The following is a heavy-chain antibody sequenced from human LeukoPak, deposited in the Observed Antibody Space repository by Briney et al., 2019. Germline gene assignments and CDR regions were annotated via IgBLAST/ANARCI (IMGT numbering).Heavy chain of an antibody. CDR1: GGSISSYY. V-gene: IGHV4-59*12. D-gene: IGHD2-15*01. CDR3: ARAVCSGGSCYFDY. Sequence: SETLSLTCTVSGGSISSYYWSWIRQPPGKGLEWIGYIYYSGSTNYNPSLESRVTISVDTSKNQFSLKLSSVTAADTAVYYCARAVCSGGSCYFDYWGQGTLVTVSS. J-gene: IGHJ4*02. CDR2: IYYSGST.